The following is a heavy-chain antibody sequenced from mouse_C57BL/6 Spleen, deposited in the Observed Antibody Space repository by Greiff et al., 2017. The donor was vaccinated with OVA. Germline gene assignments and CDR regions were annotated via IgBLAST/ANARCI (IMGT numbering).Heavy chain of an antibody. J-gene: IGHJ4*01. D-gene: IGHD1-1*01. CDR1: GYTFTGYW. V-gene: IGHV1-9*01. CDR2: ILPGSGST. CDR3: ARRYYGSSYAMDY. Sequence: VQLQQSGAELMKPGASVKLSCKATGYTFTGYWIEWVKQRPGHGLEWIGEILPGSGSTNYNEKFKGKATLTADTSSNTAYMQLSSLTTEDSAIYYCARRYYGSSYAMDYWGQGTSVTVSS.